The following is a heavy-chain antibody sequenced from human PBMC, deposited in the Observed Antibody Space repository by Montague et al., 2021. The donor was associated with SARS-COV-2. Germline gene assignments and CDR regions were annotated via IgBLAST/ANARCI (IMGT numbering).Heavy chain of an antibody. D-gene: IGHD3-16*01. CDR2: IYHSGNT. CDR1: GGSISGYY. J-gene: IGHJ2*01. V-gene: IGHV4-59*01. CDR3: AREYRIELWQTNWYFGL. Sequence: SETLSLTCSVSGGSISGYYWSWIRQPPGTGLELICYIYHSGNTKYNPSLKSRVSVSVDTSKNQFSLWLSSVTAADTAVYYCAREYRIELWQTNWYFGLWGRGTLVTVSS.